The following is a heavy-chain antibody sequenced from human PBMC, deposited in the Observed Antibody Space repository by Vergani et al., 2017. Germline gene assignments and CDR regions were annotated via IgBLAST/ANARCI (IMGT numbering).Heavy chain of an antibody. V-gene: IGHV4-61*02. J-gene: IGHJ3*02. CDR1: GGSISSGSYY. Sequence: QVQLQESGPGLEKPSQTLSLTCSVSGGSISSGSYYWNWIRQPAGKGLEWIGRIYTTGSTNYNPSLKSRVSISIDTSKSHFSLKLSSVTAADTAVYYCGRGSTPWNAGAFDIWGQGTVVTVSS. CDR2: IYTTGST. CDR3: GRGSTPWNAGAFDI. D-gene: IGHD1-1*01.